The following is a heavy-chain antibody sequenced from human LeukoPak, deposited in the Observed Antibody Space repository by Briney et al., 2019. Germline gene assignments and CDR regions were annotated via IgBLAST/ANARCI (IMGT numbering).Heavy chain of an antibody. D-gene: IGHD6-19*01. CDR2: INPSGGST. Sequence: ASVKVSCKASGYTFTGYYMHWVRQAPGQGLEWMGIINPSGGSTSYAQKFQGRVTMTRDMSTSTVYMELSSLRSEDTAVYYCARGQQWLVIDYWGQGTLVTVSS. V-gene: IGHV1-46*01. J-gene: IGHJ4*02. CDR1: GYTFTGYY. CDR3: ARGQQWLVIDY.